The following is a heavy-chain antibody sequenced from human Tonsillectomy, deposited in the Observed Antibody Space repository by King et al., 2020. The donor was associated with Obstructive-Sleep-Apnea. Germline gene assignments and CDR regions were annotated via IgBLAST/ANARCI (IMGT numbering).Heavy chain of an antibody. V-gene: IGHV3-30*18. CDR2: ISYDGSNK. CDR3: AKDLSRALLWVGEFDAFDI. CDR1: GFTFSSYG. D-gene: IGHD3-10*01. Sequence: VQLVESGGGVVQPGRSLRLSCAASGFTFSSYGMHWVRQAPGKGLEWVAGISYDGSNKYYADSVKGRFTLSRDNSKKTLYLQMNSLRAEDTAVYYWAKDLSRALLWVGEFDAFDIWGQGTMVTVSS. J-gene: IGHJ3*02.